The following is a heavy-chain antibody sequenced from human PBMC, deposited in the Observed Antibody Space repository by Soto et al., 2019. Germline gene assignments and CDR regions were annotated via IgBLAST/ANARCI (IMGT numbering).Heavy chain of an antibody. D-gene: IGHD6-19*01. Sequence: GGSLRLSCAASGFTFSSYWMHWVRQAPGKGLVWVSRINSDGSSTSYADSVKGRFTISRDNAKNTLYLQMNSLRAEDTAVYYCAVSSGWDFPLGWFDPWGQGTLVTVSS. J-gene: IGHJ5*02. CDR2: INSDGSST. CDR1: GFTFSSYW. CDR3: AVSSGWDFPLGWFDP. V-gene: IGHV3-74*01.